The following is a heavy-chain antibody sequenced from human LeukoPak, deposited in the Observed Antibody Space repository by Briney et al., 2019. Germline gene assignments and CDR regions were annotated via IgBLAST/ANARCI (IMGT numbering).Heavy chain of an antibody. D-gene: IGHD3-16*01. CDR3: ARSVSAAWGAFDI. CDR2: IYTGGGT. J-gene: IGHJ3*02. Sequence: SETLSLTCTVSDGSISSGSYYWTWIRQPAGKGLEWIGRIYTGGGTTYNPSLKSRVTMSIDTSNNQFSLKLSSVTAADTAVYYCARSVSAAWGAFDIWGQGTMVTVSS. CDR1: DGSISSGSYY. V-gene: IGHV4-61*02.